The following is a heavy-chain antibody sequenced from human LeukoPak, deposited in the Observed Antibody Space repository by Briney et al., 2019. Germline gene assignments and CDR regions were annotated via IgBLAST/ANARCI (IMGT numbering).Heavy chain of an antibody. Sequence: PGGSLRLSCAASGFTFSSYSMDWVRQAPGKGLQWVSSISSSSSYIYYADSVKGRFTISRDNAKNSLYLQMNSLRAEDTAVYYCARGIAVAGSDYWGQGTLVTVSS. D-gene: IGHD6-19*01. CDR3: ARGIAVAGSDY. J-gene: IGHJ4*02. V-gene: IGHV3-21*01. CDR1: GFTFSSYS. CDR2: ISSSSSYI.